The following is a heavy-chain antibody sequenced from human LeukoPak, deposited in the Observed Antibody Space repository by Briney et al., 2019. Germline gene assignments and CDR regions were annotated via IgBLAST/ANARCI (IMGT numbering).Heavy chain of an antibody. Sequence: GGSLRLSCAASGFTFSSYWMSWVRLAPGKGLEWVANIKQDGSEKYYVDSVKGRFTISRDNAKNSLYLQMNSLRAEDTAVYYCAREPSSSLYDYVWGSYRYLYYFDYWGQGTLVTVSS. CDR2: IKQDGSEK. CDR3: AREPSSSLYDYVWGSYRYLYYFDY. D-gene: IGHD3-16*02. V-gene: IGHV3-7*01. J-gene: IGHJ4*02. CDR1: GFTFSSYW.